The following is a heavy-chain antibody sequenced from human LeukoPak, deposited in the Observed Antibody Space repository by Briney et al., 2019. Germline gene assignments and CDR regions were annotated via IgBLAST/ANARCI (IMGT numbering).Heavy chain of an antibody. V-gene: IGHV3-30*02. CDR3: AKDNYDYGDYDGGDY. Sequence: GGSLRLSCAASGFTFSTYGIHWVRQAPGKGLEWVAFIRYDGSNKYYSDSVKGRFTISRDNSKNTLYLQMNSLRAEDTAVYYRAKDNYDYGDYDGGDYWGQGTLVTVSS. J-gene: IGHJ4*02. CDR2: IRYDGSNK. CDR1: GFTFSTYG. D-gene: IGHD4-17*01.